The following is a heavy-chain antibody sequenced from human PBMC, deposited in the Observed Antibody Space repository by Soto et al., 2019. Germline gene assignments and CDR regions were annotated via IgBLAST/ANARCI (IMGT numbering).Heavy chain of an antibody. CDR2: IYYSGST. CDR3: ARRRHYGACFDY. J-gene: IGHJ4*02. D-gene: IGHD4-17*01. CDR1: GGSISSSSYY. Sequence: SETLSLTCTVSGGSISSSSYYWGWIRQPPGKGLEWIGIIYYSGSTYYNPSLKSRITISVDTCKNQFSLRLGALTAADTAVYYCARRRHYGACFDYWGQGSLVTVSS. V-gene: IGHV4-39*01.